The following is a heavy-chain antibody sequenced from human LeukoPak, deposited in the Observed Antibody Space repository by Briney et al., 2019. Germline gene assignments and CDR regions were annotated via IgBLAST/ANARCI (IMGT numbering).Heavy chain of an antibody. J-gene: IGHJ5*02. V-gene: IGHV3-30*03. CDR1: RFTFSDYY. D-gene: IGHD6-19*01. CDR3: ARGPSSGWYGDWFDP. CDR2: ISYDGSNK. Sequence: GGSLRLSCAASRFTFSDYYMTWVRQAPGKGLEWVAVISYDGSNKYYADSVKGRFTISRDNSKSTLYLQMNSLRPEDTAVYYCARGPSSGWYGDWFDPWGQGTLVTVSS.